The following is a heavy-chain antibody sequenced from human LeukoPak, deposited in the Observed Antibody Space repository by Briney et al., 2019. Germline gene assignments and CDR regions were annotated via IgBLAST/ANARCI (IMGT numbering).Heavy chain of an antibody. V-gene: IGHV1-2*02. D-gene: IGHD1-26*01. J-gene: IGHJ6*03. Sequence: ASVKVSCKASGYTFTGYYMHWVRQAPGQGLEWMGWINPNSGGTNYAQKFQGRVTMTRDTSISTAYMELSRLRSDDTAVYYCARAGGASVVNYYYYYMDVWGKGTTVTVSS. CDR1: GYTFTGYY. CDR2: INPNSGGT. CDR3: ARAGGASVVNYYYYYMDV.